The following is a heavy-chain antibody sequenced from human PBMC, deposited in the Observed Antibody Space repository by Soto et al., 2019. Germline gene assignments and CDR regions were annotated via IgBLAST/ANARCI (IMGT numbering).Heavy chain of an antibody. Sequence: PSETLSLTCTVSGGSISSYYWSWIRQPPGKGLEWIGYIYYSESTNYNPSLKSRVTISVDTSKNQFSLKLSSVTAADTAVYYCARSRGRIYYGSGSYYTVWFDPWGQGTLVTVSS. V-gene: IGHV4-59*01. D-gene: IGHD3-10*01. CDR3: ARSRGRIYYGSGSYYTVWFDP. CDR2: IYYSEST. J-gene: IGHJ5*02. CDR1: GGSISSYY.